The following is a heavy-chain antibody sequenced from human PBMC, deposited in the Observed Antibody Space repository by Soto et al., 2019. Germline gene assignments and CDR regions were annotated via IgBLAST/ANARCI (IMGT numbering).Heavy chain of an antibody. D-gene: IGHD5-18*01. CDR3: AKLRGYSYGPGPYYYGMDV. CDR2: ISGSGGST. J-gene: IGHJ6*02. V-gene: IGHV3-23*01. CDR1: GFTFSSYA. Sequence: QPVGSLRLSCAASGFTFSSYAMSWVRQAPGKGLEWVSAISGSGGSTYYADSVKGRFTISRDNSKNTLYLQMNSLRAEDTAVYYCAKLRGYSYGPGPYYYGMDVWGQGTTVTVSS.